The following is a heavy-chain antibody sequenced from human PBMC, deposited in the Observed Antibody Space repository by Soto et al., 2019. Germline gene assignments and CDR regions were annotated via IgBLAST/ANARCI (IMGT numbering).Heavy chain of an antibody. D-gene: IGHD3-3*01. Sequence: SETLSLTCTVSGGSISSYDYYWSWIRQAPGKGLEWMGYVYYTGSTYFNPSLKSRLSISVDTSKNQFSLRLSSVTAADSAVYFCARVAESLGVYGMDVWGQGTTVTVSS. CDR3: ARVAESLGVYGMDV. CDR1: GGSISSYDYY. J-gene: IGHJ6*02. V-gene: IGHV4-30-4*01. CDR2: VYYTGST.